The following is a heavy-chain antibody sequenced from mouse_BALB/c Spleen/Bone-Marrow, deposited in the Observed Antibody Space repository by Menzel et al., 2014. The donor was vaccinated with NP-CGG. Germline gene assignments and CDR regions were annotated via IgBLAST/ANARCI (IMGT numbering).Heavy chain of an antibody. CDR1: GFTFSSYT. D-gene: IGHD3-1*01. CDR2: ISNGGGST. Sequence: EVQLVESGGGLVQPGGSLKLSCAASGFTFSSYTVSWVRQTPEKRLEWVAYISNGGGSTYYPDTVKGRFTISRDNAKNTLYLQMSSLKSEDTAMYYCARQLGLRWAMDYWGQGPSVTVSS. J-gene: IGHJ4*01. CDR3: ARQLGLRWAMDY. V-gene: IGHV5-12-2*01.